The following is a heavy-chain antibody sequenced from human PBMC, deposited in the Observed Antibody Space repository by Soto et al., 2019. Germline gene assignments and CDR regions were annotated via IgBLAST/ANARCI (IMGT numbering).Heavy chain of an antibody. J-gene: IGHJ4*02. Sequence: EVQLLESGGGLVQPGGSLRLSCAASGFTFSSYAMTWVRQAPGKGLEWVSTISGSGGSTYYADSVKGRFIISRDNSKDTLYLQMNSLRAEDTAVYYCAKDRAKWELLEDYWGQGTLVTVSS. CDR2: ISGSGGST. CDR3: AKDRAKWELLEDY. D-gene: IGHD1-26*01. V-gene: IGHV3-23*01. CDR1: GFTFSSYA.